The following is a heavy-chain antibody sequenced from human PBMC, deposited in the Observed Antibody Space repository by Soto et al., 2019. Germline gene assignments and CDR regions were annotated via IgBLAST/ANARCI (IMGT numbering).Heavy chain of an antibody. V-gene: IGHV1-18*01. J-gene: IGHJ6*03. D-gene: IGHD6-19*01. CDR2: ISAFNGNT. CDR3: ARDRGVAPPVAGNTHYYYYLDV. Sequence: QDQLVQSGAEVKKPGASVTVSCKASGYSFTNYGITWVRQAPGQGLEWMGWISAFNGNTHYAQKLQCRLTMTTDASTSTDYMELRSLRSDDTDVYYCARDRGVAPPVAGNTHYYYYLDVWGKGTTVIVSS. CDR1: GYSFTNYG.